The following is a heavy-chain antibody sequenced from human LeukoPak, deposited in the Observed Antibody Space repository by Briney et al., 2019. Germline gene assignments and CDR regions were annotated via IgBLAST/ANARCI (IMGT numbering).Heavy chain of an antibody. Sequence: SETLSLTCTVSGGSISSYYWSWIRQPPGKGLEWIGYIYYSGSTNYNPSLKSRVTISVDTSKNQFSLKLSSVTAADTAVYYCARDAVVAATRWFDPWGQGTLVTVSS. J-gene: IGHJ5*02. CDR3: ARDAVVAATRWFDP. CDR2: IYYSGST. D-gene: IGHD2-15*01. V-gene: IGHV4-59*01. CDR1: GGSISSYY.